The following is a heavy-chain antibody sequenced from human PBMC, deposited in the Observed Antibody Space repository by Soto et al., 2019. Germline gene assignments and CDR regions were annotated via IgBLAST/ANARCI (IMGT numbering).Heavy chain of an antibody. CDR2: IYDDGSA. CDR1: GGSISSSY. D-gene: IGHD2-15*01. Sequence: LSLTCTVSGGSISSSYWRWIRQPPGKGLEWLAYIYDDGSANYNPSLKSRATISLDMSKNQFSLKLTSVTAADTAVYYCARDKYCSGGSCRKNWFDPWGQGTLVTVSS. CDR3: ARDKYCSGGSCRKNWFDP. J-gene: IGHJ5*02. V-gene: IGHV4-59*01.